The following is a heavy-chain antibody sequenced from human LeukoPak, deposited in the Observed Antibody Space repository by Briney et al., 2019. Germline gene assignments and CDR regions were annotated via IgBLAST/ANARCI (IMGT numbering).Heavy chain of an antibody. CDR1: GFTFSTYG. CDR2: ISYDGSNK. CDR3: AKIGAWFGVDYFDY. J-gene: IGHJ4*02. V-gene: IGHV3-30*18. Sequence: PGRSLRLSCAASGFTFSTYGMHWARQAPGKGLEWVAVISYDGSNKYYADSVKGRFTISRDNSKNTLYLQVNSLRAEDTAVYYCAKIGAWFGVDYFDYWGQGTLVTVSS. D-gene: IGHD3-10*01.